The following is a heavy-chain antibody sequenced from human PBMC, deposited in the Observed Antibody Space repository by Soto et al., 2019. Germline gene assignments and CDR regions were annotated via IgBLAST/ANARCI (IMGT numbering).Heavy chain of an antibody. Sequence: GGSLRLSCAASGFTSSIYAMHWVRHAPGKGLEWVAVISYDGSNKYYADSVKGRFTISRDNSKNTLYLQMNSLRAEDTAVYYCARALIYYDSSGHGPFDIWGQGTMVTVSS. CDR2: ISYDGSNK. CDR3: ARALIYYDSSGHGPFDI. D-gene: IGHD3-22*01. V-gene: IGHV3-30-3*01. CDR1: GFTSSIYA. J-gene: IGHJ3*02.